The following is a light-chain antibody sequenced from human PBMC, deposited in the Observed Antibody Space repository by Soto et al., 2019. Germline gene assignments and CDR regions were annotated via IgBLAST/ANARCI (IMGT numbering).Light chain of an antibody. Sequence: QSVLTHPPSSSETPGQRVTISCSGSSSNIGSNYVYWYQQLPGTAPKLLIYSNNQRPSGVPDRFSGSKSGTSASLGISGLRSEDEADYYCAAWDDGQTAYVFGAGTKVTV. J-gene: IGLJ1*01. CDR2: SNN. V-gene: IGLV1-47*02. CDR3: AAWDDGQTAYV. CDR1: SSNIGSNY.